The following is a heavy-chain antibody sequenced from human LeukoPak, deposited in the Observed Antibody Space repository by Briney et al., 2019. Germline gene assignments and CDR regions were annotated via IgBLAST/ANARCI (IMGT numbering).Heavy chain of an antibody. V-gene: IGHV1-8*01. J-gene: IGHJ4*01. CDR3: ARVGYCSGGSCRNFDY. CDR2: MNPNSGNT. Sequence: ASVKVSCKASGYTFTSYDINWVRQATGQGLEWMGWMNPNSGNTGYAQKFQGRVTMTRNTSISTAYMELSSLRSEDTAVYYCARVGYCSGGSCRNFDYWGQEPWSPSPQ. D-gene: IGHD2-15*01. CDR1: GYTFTSYD.